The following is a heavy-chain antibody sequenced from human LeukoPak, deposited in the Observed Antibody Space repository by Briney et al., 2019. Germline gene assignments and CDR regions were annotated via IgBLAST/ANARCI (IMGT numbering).Heavy chain of an antibody. CDR3: ARARDTRYYFDY. CDR2: IYYSGST. J-gene: IGHJ4*02. V-gene: IGHV4-39*07. D-gene: IGHD5-18*01. CDR1: GGSISSSSYY. Sequence: SETLSLTCTVSGGSISSSSYYWGWIRQPPGKGLEWIGSIYYSGSTYYNPSLKSRVTISVDTSKNQFSLKLSSVTAADTAVYYCARARDTRYYFDYWGQGTLVTVSS.